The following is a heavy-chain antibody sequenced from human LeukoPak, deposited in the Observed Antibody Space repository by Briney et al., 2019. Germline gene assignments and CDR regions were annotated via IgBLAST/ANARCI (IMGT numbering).Heavy chain of an antibody. D-gene: IGHD7-27*01. Sequence: GGSLRLSCAASGFTFSSYAMHWVRQAPGKGLEWVAVISYDGSNKYYADSVKGRFTISRHNSKNSLYLQMNSLRAEDTAVYYCARVAELGSAIDYWGQGTLVTVSS. CDR1: GFTFSSYA. J-gene: IGHJ4*02. CDR2: ISYDGSNK. V-gene: IGHV3-30*14. CDR3: ARVAELGSAIDY.